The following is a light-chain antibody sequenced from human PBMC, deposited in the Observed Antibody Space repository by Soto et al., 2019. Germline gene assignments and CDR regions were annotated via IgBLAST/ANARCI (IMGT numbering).Light chain of an antibody. J-gene: IGKJ1*01. V-gene: IGKV1-39*01. CDR1: QTISSW. CDR2: GAS. Sequence: DIQMTQSPSTLSGSLGDRFTITCLASQTISSWLAWYQRKPGKAPELLIYGASSLQSGVPSRFSGSGSGTDFTLTISSLQPENFATYCCPLDYSTPRTFAQGTKVDIK. CDR3: PLDYSTPRT.